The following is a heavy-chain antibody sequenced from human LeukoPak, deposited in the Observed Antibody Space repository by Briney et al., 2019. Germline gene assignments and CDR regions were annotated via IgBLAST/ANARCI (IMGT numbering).Heavy chain of an antibody. CDR3: ARPSPYYYDSSGYYSLWDY. CDR2: ISSSSSYI. V-gene: IGHV3-21*01. J-gene: IGHJ4*02. D-gene: IGHD3-22*01. Sequence: PGGSLRLSCAASGFTFSSYSMNWVRQAPGKGLEWVSSISSSSSYIYYADSVKGRFTISRDNAKNSLYLQMNSLRAEDTAVYYCARPSPYYYDSSGYYSLWDYWGQGTLVTVSS. CDR1: GFTFSSYS.